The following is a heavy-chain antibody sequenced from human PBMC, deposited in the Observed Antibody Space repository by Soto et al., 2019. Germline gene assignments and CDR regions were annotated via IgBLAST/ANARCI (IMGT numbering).Heavy chain of an antibody. J-gene: IGHJ5*02. V-gene: IGHV3-33*01. D-gene: IGHD3-3*01. CDR1: GFTFSSYG. Sequence: QVQLVESGGGVVQPGRSLRLSCAASGFTFSSYGMHWVRQAPGKGLEWVAVIWYDGSNKYYADSVKGRFTISRDNSKNTLYLQMNRLRAEDTAVYYCAREDYDFWSGYRAGGDWFDPWGQGTLVTVSS. CDR3: AREDYDFWSGYRAGGDWFDP. CDR2: IWYDGSNK.